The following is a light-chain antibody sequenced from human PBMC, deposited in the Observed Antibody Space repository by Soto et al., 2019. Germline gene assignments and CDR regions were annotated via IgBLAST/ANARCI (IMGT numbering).Light chain of an antibody. Sequence: EIVLTQSPGTLSLSPGERATLSCRASQSVSSSYLAWYQPKPGQAPRLLIYGASSRATGIPDRFSGSVSGTDFTLTISRLEPEDFAVYYCQQYGSSQYTFGQGTKLDIK. CDR3: QQYGSSQYT. CDR2: GAS. J-gene: IGKJ2*01. V-gene: IGKV3-20*01. CDR1: QSVSSSY.